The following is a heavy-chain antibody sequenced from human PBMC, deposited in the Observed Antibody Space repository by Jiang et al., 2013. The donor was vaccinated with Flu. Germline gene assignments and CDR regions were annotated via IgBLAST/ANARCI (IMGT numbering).Heavy chain of an antibody. J-gene: IGHJ6*02. Sequence: LLKPSETLSLTCAGYGGSFSGYYWSWIRQPPGKGLEWIGEINDRGSTNYNSSLKSRVTISVDTSKNHFSLNLNSVTAADTAVYYCARGLVLPAAIRAGTYFYYYAMDVWGQGTTVTVSS. V-gene: IGHV4-34*01. CDR3: ARGLVLPAAIRAGTYFYYYAMDV. D-gene: IGHD2-2*02. CDR2: INDRGST. CDR1: GGSFSGYY.